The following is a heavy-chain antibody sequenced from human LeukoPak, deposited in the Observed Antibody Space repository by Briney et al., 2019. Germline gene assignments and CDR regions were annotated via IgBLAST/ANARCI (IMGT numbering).Heavy chain of an antibody. CDR3: ARRGAPGLDY. Sequence: AETLCLTCAVYGGSFSGYYWSWVRQPPGKGLEWLGEINHSGSTNYNPSLKSRVNISVDTSKNQFSLKLSSVTAADPAVYYCARRGAPGLDYWGQGTLVTVSS. J-gene: IGHJ4*02. CDR2: INHSGST. D-gene: IGHD3-10*01. CDR1: GGSFSGYY. V-gene: IGHV4-34*01.